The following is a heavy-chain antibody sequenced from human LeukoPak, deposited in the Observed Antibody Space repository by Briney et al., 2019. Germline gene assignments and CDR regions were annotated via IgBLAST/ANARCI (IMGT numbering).Heavy chain of an antibody. V-gene: IGHV5-51*01. CDR3: ARRRDYDMIFD. CDR1: GYSFTSYW. D-gene: IGHD3-9*01. Sequence: GESLKISCKGSGYSFTSYWIGWVRQMPGKGLEWMGIIYPSDSDTRYSPSFQGQVTISADKSISTAYVQWSSLKASDTAMYYGARRRDYDMIFDWGQGTLVTVSS. CDR2: IYPSDSDT. J-gene: IGHJ4*02.